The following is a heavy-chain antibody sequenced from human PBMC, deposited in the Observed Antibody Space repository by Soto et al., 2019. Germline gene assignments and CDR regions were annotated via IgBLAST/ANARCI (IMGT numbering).Heavy chain of an antibody. Sequence: ASVKVSCTASGYTFTSYYMHWVRQAPGQGLEWMGIINPSGGSTSYAQKFQGRVTMTRDTSTSTVYMELSSLRSEDTAVYYCARDSNFWSGYYTGILNYYCMDVWGKGTTVTVSS. CDR2: INPSGGST. V-gene: IGHV1-46*03. CDR1: GYTFTSYY. CDR3: ARDSNFWSGYYTGILNYYCMDV. D-gene: IGHD3-3*01. J-gene: IGHJ6*03.